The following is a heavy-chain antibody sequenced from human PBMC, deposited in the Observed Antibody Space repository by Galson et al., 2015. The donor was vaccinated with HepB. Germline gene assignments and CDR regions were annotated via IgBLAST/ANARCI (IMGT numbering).Heavy chain of an antibody. D-gene: IGHD3-10*01. CDR3: ASDSGYGSGSYDY. CDR1: GGTFSSYA. CDR2: IIPIFGTA. V-gene: IGHV1-69*13. Sequence: SVKVSCKASGGTFSSYAISWVRQAPGQGLEWMGGIIPIFGTANYAQKFQGRVTITADESTSTAYMELSSLRSEDTAVYYCASDSGYGSGSYDYWGQGTLVTVSS. J-gene: IGHJ4*02.